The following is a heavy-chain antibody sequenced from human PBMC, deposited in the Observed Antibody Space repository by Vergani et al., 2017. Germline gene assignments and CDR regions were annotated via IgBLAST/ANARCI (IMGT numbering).Heavy chain of an antibody. V-gene: IGHV3-9*01. CDR2: IRWNSGSR. Sequence: EVQLVESGGGLVQPGRSLRLSCAASGFTFDDYAMHWVRQAPGKGLEWVSGIRWNSGSRGYADSVKGRFTISRDNSKNTLYLQMNSLRAEDTAVYYCAKDHQPHSPTYYFDYWGQGTLVTVSS. D-gene: IGHD2-2*01. CDR3: AKDHQPHSPTYYFDY. CDR1: GFTFDDYA. J-gene: IGHJ4*02.